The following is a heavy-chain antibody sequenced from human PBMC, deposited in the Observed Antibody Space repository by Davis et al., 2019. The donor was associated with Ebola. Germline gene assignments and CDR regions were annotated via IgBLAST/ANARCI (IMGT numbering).Heavy chain of an antibody. D-gene: IGHD2-2*01. CDR2: IGVRGTT. CDR1: GFTFSDYG. J-gene: IGHJ4*02. V-gene: IGHV3-23*01. CDR3: VQGTTSCRV. Sequence: GESLKISCAASGFTFSDYGMYWVRQAPGKGLECVSAIGVRGTTDYADSVKGRFTISRDNSKNMLYLQMNSLRADDTAVYFCVQGTTSCRVWGQGTLVTVSS.